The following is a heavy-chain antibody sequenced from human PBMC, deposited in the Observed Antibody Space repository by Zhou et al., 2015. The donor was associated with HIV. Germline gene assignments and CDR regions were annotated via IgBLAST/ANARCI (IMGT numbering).Heavy chain of an antibody. J-gene: IGHJ4*02. CDR2: INWKGDTA. D-gene: IGHD5-24*01. Sequence: AELAESGGGLVKPGGSLRLSCVASGFNFENFAMHWVRQIPGKGLEWIAGINWKGDTAVYGDSVKGRFITSRDNTKNILYLQMNSLRAEDTAVYYCARWLAATDSYYFDYWGQGTLVTVSS. CDR1: GFNFENFA. CDR3: ARWLAATDSYYFDY. V-gene: IGHV3-9*01.